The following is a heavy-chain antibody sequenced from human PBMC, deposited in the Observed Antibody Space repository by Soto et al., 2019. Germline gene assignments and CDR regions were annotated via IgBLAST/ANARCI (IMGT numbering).Heavy chain of an antibody. J-gene: IGHJ4*02. D-gene: IGHD2-8*01. CDR1: GVTFSNAW. CDR2: IKSKTDGGTT. V-gene: IGHV3-15*07. CDR3: AADRCLNGVCYLGWW. Sequence: EVQLVESGGGLVKPGGSLRLSCAASGVTFSNAWMNWVRQAPGKGLECVGRIKSKTDGGTTDYAAPVKGRFTISRDDSKHTLYLQMNSLETEDTAVYYCAADRCLNGVCYLGWWWCQGTLVTVSS.